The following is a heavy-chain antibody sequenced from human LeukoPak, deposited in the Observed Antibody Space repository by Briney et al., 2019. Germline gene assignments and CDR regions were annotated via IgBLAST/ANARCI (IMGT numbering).Heavy chain of an antibody. CDR1: GFTVSSNY. D-gene: IGHD1-1*01. CDR2: IYSGGST. J-gene: IGHJ5*02. Sequence: GGSLRLSCAASGFTVSSNYMSWVRQAPGKGLEWVSVIYSGGSTYYADSVKGRFTISRDNSKNTLYLQMNSLRAEDTAVYYCAKDPPPWYTNWFDPWGQGTLVTVSS. V-gene: IGHV3-53*01. CDR3: AKDPPPWYTNWFDP.